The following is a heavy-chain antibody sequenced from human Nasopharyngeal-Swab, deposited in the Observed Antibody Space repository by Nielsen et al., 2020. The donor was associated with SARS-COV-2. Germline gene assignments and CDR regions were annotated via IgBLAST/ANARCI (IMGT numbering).Heavy chain of an antibody. D-gene: IGHD3-3*01. CDR3: ARQYSFGYYFDY. Sequence: WIRQPPGKGLEWISFISSSGTKEQHRGSVRGRFTISRDNAKNSAYLHMNSLRAEDTAIYYCARQYSFGYYFDYWGQGTLVTVSS. CDR2: ISSSGTKE. V-gene: IGHV3-11*01. J-gene: IGHJ4*02.